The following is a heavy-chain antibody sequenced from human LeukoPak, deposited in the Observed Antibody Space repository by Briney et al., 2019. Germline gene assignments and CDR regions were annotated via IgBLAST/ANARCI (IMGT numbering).Heavy chain of an antibody. V-gene: IGHV4-59*08. CDR2: IYYSGST. D-gene: IGHD1-26*01. J-gene: IGHJ6*02. Sequence: PSETLSLTCTVSGGSISSYYWGWIRQPPGKGLEWIGYIYYSGSTNYNPSLKSRVTISVDTTKNQFSLKLSSVTAADTAVYYCARQSVGATRDYYYGMDVWGQGTTVTVSS. CDR3: ARQSVGATRDYYYGMDV. CDR1: GGSISSYY.